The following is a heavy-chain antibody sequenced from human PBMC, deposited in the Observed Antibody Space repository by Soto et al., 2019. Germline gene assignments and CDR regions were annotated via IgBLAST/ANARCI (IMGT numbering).Heavy chain of an antibody. Sequence: GASVKVSCKASGYTFTSYGISWVRQAPGQGLEWMGWISAYNGNTNYAQKFQGRVTMTRDTSTSTVYMELSSLRSEDTAVYYCARDPGLGLLSYQLLYWGQGTLVTVSS. D-gene: IGHD2-2*02. J-gene: IGHJ4*02. V-gene: IGHV1-18*01. CDR3: ARDPGLGLLSYQLLY. CDR1: GYTFTSYG. CDR2: ISAYNGNT.